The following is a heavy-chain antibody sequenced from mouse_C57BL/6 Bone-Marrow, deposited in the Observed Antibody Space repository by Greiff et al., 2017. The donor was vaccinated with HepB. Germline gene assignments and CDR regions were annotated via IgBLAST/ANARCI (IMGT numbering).Heavy chain of an antibody. CDR3: AREADYYGSSHWYFDV. J-gene: IGHJ1*03. V-gene: IGHV7-1*01. CDR2: SRNKANDYTT. D-gene: IGHD1-1*01. CDR1: GFTFSDFY. Sequence: EVMLVDSGGGLVQSGRSLRLSCATSGFTFSDFYMEWVRQAPGKGLEWIAASRNKANDYTTEYSASVKGRFIVSRDTSQSILYLQMNALRAEDTAIYYCAREADYYGSSHWYFDVWGTGTTVTVSS.